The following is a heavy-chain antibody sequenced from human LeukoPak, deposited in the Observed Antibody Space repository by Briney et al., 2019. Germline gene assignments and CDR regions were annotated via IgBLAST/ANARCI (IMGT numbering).Heavy chain of an antibody. CDR1: GFTFSNAW. CDR2: IKSKTDGGTT. J-gene: IGHJ4*02. CDR3: TTDLYSRFSGSYYFDY. Sequence: GGSLRLSCAASGFTFSNAWMSWVRQAPGKGLEWVGRIKSKTDGGTTDYAAPVKGRFTISRDDSKNTLYLQMNSLKTEDTAVYYCTTDLYSRFSGSYYFDYWGQGTLVTVSS. D-gene: IGHD1-26*01. V-gene: IGHV3-15*01.